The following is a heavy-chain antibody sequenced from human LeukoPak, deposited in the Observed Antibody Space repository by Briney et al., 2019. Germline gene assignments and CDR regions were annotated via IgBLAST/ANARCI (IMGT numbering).Heavy chain of an antibody. D-gene: IGHD3-22*01. Sequence: GGSLRLSCAASGFTFSDYWMAWVRQAPGKGLEWVANIKQDGSEKYYVDSVKGRFTISRGNANNSLYLQMNTLRAEDTAVYYCAKGSDYDVSSYYDYWGQGILVSVAS. CDR3: AKGSDYDVSSYYDY. V-gene: IGHV3-7*01. CDR1: GFTFSDYW. CDR2: IKQDGSEK. J-gene: IGHJ4*02.